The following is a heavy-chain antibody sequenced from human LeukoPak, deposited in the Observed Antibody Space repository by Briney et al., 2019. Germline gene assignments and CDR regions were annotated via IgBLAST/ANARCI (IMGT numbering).Heavy chain of an antibody. CDR3: ARPSSGGYYFDD. D-gene: IGHD2-15*01. CDR1: GYSFTGYY. V-gene: IGHV1-2*02. CDR2: TNPDSGGT. J-gene: IGHJ4*02. Sequence: GASVKVSCKASGYSFTGYYIHWVRQAPGQGLEWMGWTNPDSGGTSSAQMFQGRVTMTRDTSITTAYMELSSLGSDDTAVYYCARPSSGGYYFDDWGQGTLVTVSS.